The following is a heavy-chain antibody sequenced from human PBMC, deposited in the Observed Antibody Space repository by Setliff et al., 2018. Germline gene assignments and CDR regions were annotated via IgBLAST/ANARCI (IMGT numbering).Heavy chain of an antibody. V-gene: IGHV1-3*01. D-gene: IGHD3-22*01. Sequence: ASVKVSCKASGYIFTYYSIHWVRQAPGQRLEWMGWINAGNGNTKYSQKFQGRVTITRDTSASTAYMELSSLTSEDTAVYYCARRPYDSSGYFNYWGQGTLVTVAS. J-gene: IGHJ4*02. CDR1: GYIFTYYS. CDR2: INAGNGNT. CDR3: ARRPYDSSGYFNY.